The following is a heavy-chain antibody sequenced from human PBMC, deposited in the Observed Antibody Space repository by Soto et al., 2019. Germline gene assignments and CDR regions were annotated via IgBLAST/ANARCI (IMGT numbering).Heavy chain of an antibody. J-gene: IGHJ6*03. CDR3: ARVYSGYDLMRRYYYYYMDV. D-gene: IGHD5-12*01. CDR1: GYTFTSYG. Sequence: ASVKVSCKASGYTFTSYGISWVRQAPGQGLEWMGWISAYNGNTNYAQKLQGRVTMTTDTSTSTAYMELRSLRSDDTAVYYCARVYSGYDLMRRYYYYYMDVWGKGTTVTVSS. V-gene: IGHV1-18*01. CDR2: ISAYNGNT.